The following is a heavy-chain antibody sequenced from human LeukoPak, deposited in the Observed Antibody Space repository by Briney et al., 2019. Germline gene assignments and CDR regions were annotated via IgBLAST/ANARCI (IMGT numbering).Heavy chain of an antibody. Sequence: SETLSLTCTVSGGSISSSTYYWGWHPQPPGKGREWIGSIYYSRSTYYITSIKSRVTISVETSKSQFSMKLSSVTAADTAVYYCARTANPYCCSTSCYTSGRGFFDYWGQGTLVTVSS. D-gene: IGHD2-2*02. CDR1: GGSISSSTYY. V-gene: IGHV4-39*07. CDR2: IYYSRST. CDR3: ARTANPYCCSTSCYTSGRGFFDY. J-gene: IGHJ4*02.